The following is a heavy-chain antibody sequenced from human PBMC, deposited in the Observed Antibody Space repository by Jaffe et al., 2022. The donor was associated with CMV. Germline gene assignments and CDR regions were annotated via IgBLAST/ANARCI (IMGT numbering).Heavy chain of an antibody. J-gene: IGHJ6*02. CDR1: GFTFDDYA. D-gene: IGHD5-18*01. CDR2: ISWNSGSI. CDR3: AKEQDIGGRIQLWWGMDV. V-gene: IGHV3-9*01. Sequence: EVQLVESGGGLVQPGRSLRLSCAASGFTFDDYAMHWVRQAPGKGLEWVSGISWNSGSIGYADSVKGRFTISRDNAKNSLYLQMNSLRAEDTALYYCAKEQDIGGRIQLWWGMDVWGQGTTVTVSS.